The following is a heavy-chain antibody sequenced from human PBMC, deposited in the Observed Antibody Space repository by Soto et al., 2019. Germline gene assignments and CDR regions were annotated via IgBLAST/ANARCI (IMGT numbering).Heavy chain of an antibody. Sequence: TVSGGSISSYYWSWTRQPAGKGLEWIGRIYTSGSTNYNPSLKSRVAMSVDTSKNQFSLKLSSVTAADTAVYYCARVRTYYYDSSGYYNWFDPWGQGTLVTVSS. CDR1: GGSISSYY. J-gene: IGHJ5*02. V-gene: IGHV4-4*07. CDR3: ARVRTYYYDSSGYYNWFDP. CDR2: IYTSGST. D-gene: IGHD3-22*01.